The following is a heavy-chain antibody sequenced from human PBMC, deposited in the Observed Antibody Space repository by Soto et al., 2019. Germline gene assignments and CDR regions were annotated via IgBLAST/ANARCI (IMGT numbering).Heavy chain of an antibody. CDR1: GYTFTRLY. CDR2: MNPKSDT. Sequence: ASVKVSCKASGYTFTRLYVNWVRQASGQGLEWMGWMNPKSDTGFAQKFQGRVTLTRDTSTSTVYMELSSLTFEDTAVYYCARYQEAEGFISWGQGTPVTVSS. CDR3: ARYQEAEGFIS. J-gene: IGHJ5*02. D-gene: IGHD6-13*01. V-gene: IGHV1-8*01.